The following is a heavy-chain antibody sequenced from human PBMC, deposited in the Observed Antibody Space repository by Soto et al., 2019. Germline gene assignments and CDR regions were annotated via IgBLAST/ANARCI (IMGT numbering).Heavy chain of an antibody. J-gene: IGHJ4*02. CDR3: ARAALTDNYGLVSYWGPFDS. D-gene: IGHD3-10*01. CDR1: GFNFSDYA. Sequence: QVHLVESGGGVVQPGRSLRLSCAASGFNFSDYALHWVRQAPGKGLQWVAVISNDGRNKYYADSVKGRFTISRDNSRNTVSLQMSSLRSDETAVFDFARAALTDNYGLVSYWGPFDSWGQGTLVTVSS. CDR2: ISNDGRNK. V-gene: IGHV3-30-3*01.